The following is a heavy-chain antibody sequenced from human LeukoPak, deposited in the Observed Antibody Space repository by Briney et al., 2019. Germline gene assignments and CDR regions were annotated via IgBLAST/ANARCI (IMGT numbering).Heavy chain of an antibody. V-gene: IGHV4-31*03. J-gene: IGHJ4*02. D-gene: IGHD2-15*01. CDR2: IYYSGST. Sequence: PSETLSLTCTVSGGSISSGGYYWSWIRQHPGKGLEWIGYIYYSGSTYYNPSLKSRVTISVDTSKNQFSLKLSSVTAADTAVYYCAREGRYCSGDSCYPYYFDYWGQGTLVTVSS. CDR1: GGSISSGGYY. CDR3: AREGRYCSGDSCYPYYFDY.